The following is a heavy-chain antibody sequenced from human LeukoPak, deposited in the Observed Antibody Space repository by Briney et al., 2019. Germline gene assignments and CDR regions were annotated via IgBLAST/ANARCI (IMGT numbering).Heavy chain of an antibody. CDR2: INPNSGGT. CDR1: GYTFTGYD. D-gene: IGHD4-17*01. V-gene: IGHV1-2*02. Sequence: ASVTVSCKASGYTFTGYDMHWVRQAPGQGLEWMGWINPNSGGTNYAQKFQGRVTMTRDTSISTAYMELSRLRSDDTAVYYCAREGYGDQGGWFDPWGQGTLVTVSS. CDR3: AREGYGDQGGWFDP. J-gene: IGHJ5*02.